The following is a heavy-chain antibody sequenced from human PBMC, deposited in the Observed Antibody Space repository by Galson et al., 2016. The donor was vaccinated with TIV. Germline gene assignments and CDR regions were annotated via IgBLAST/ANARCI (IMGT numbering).Heavy chain of an antibody. Sequence: SLRLSCAASGFTFSSYWMHWIRQVPGMGLEWVSAISGGGGSTYYADSVKGRFTISRDNSKNTLFLQMNSLRAEDTAVYYCTKVPSSGFSYYYGLDVWGQGTTVTVSS. CDR2: ISGGGGST. V-gene: IGHV3-23*01. D-gene: IGHD3-22*01. CDR3: TKVPSSGFSYYYGLDV. CDR1: GFTFSSYW. J-gene: IGHJ6*02.